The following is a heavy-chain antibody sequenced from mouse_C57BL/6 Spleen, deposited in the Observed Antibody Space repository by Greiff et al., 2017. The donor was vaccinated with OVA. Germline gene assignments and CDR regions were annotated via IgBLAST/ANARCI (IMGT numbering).Heavy chain of an antibody. CDR2: IDPSDSYT. V-gene: IGHV1-50*01. CDR1: GYTFTSYW. CDR3: ARGEGNYSLDY. D-gene: IGHD2-1*01. J-gene: IGHJ2*01. Sequence: QVQLQQPGAELVKPGASVKLSCKASGYTFTSYWMQWVKQRPGQGLEWIGEIDPSDSYTNYNQKFKGKATLTVDTSSSTAYMQLSSLTSEDSAVDYCARGEGNYSLDYWGQGTTLTVSS.